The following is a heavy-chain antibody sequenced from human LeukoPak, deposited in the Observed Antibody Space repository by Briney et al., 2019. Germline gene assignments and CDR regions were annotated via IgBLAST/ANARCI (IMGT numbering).Heavy chain of an antibody. D-gene: IGHD5-18*01. CDR1: GGSISSYY. CDR2: IYNSGST. V-gene: IGHV4-59*01. CDR3: ARGGYSYGYDDDFDY. Sequence: SETLSLTCTVSGGSISSYYWSWIRQPPGKGLEWIGYIYNSGSTNYNPSLKSRVTISVDTAKIQFSLKLSYVTAADTAVYYCARGGYSYGYDDDFDYWGQGTLVTVSS. J-gene: IGHJ4*02.